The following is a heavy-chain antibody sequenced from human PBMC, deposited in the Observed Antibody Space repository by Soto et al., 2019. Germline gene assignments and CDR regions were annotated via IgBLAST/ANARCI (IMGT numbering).Heavy chain of an antibody. V-gene: IGHV3-33*01. CDR1: GFTFNSYG. CDR3: ARDEGVPAAINAWYSYGRDV. J-gene: IGHJ6*02. D-gene: IGHD2-2*02. CDR2: IWYDGSNK. Sequence: QVQLVESGGGVVQPGRSLRLSCAASGFTFNSYGMHWVRQAPGKGLEWVAVIWYDGSNKYYADSVKGRFTISRDNSKNTWYLQMNSRRAEDAAVYYCARDEGVPAAINAWYSYGRDVWGQGTPFTAPS.